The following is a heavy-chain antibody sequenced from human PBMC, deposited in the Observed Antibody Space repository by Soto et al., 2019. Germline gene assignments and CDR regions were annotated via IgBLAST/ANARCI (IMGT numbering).Heavy chain of an antibody. CDR3: AKDHGGMDV. J-gene: IGHJ6*02. CDR2: ISYDGSNK. V-gene: IGHV3-30*18. CDR1: GFTFSSYG. Sequence: PGGSLRLSCAASGFTFSSYGMHWVRKAPGKGLEWVAVISYDGSNKYYADSVKGRFTISRDNSKNTLYLQMNSLRAEDTAVYYCAKDHGGMDVWGQGTTVTVSS.